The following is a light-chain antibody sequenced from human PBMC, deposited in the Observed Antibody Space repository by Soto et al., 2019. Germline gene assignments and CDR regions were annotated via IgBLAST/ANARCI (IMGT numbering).Light chain of an antibody. CDR2: GAS. CDR1: QSVSSSY. J-gene: IGKJ1*01. Sequence: EIVLTQSPGTLSLSPGERATLSCRASQSVSSSYLACYQQKPGQAPRLLIYGASSRATGIPDRFGGSGSGTDFTLTISRLEPEDFAVYYCQQHNHWPTFGQGTKVDIK. CDR3: QQHNHWPT. V-gene: IGKV3-20*01.